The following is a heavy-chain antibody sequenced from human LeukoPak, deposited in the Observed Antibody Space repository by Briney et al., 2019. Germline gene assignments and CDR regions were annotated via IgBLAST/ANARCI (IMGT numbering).Heavy chain of an antibody. Sequence: GGSLRLSCTVSGITFSDYYMNWIRLAPGKALEYIAYVSSSGNTQFYADSVRGRFKISRDNAKNTLYLQMNTLRVEDTAVYYCTRDLMDYDVSTGLHHYYMDVWGQGTTVTVSS. V-gene: IGHV3-11*04. J-gene: IGHJ6*02. CDR3: TRDLMDYDVSTGLHHYYMDV. CDR1: GITFSDYY. CDR2: VSSSGNTQ. D-gene: IGHD3-9*01.